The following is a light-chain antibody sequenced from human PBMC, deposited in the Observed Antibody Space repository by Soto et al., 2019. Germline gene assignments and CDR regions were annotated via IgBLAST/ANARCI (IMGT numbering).Light chain of an antibody. J-gene: IGKJ1*01. V-gene: IGKV1-27*01. CDR1: RDITDY. CDR2: AAS. CDR3: QNYNSAPWT. Sequence: DMQMTQAPSSLSASVGDRVTIACRATRDITDYLAWYQQKPGQVPKLLIYAASALQSGVPSRFTASGAGTDFTLTITGLQPEDFATYYCQNYNSAPWTFGQGTKVDIK.